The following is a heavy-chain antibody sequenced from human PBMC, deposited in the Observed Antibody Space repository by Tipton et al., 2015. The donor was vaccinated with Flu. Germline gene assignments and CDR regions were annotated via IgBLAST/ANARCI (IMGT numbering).Heavy chain of an antibody. CDR2: IYSSGST. CDR3: ARDEGGTYPD. J-gene: IGHJ4*02. V-gene: IGHV4-59*12. CDR1: GGSISNYY. Sequence: TLSLTCTVSGGSISNYYWSWIRQPPGKGLEWIGCIYSSGSTYYNPSLKSRVTISLDTSKNQFSLKLSSVTAADTAVYYCARDEGGTYPDWGQGTLVTVSS. D-gene: IGHD1-14*01.